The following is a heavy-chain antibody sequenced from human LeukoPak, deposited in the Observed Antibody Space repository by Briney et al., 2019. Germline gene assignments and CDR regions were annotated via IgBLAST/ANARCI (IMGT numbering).Heavy chain of an antibody. CDR1: GYTFTSYG. V-gene: IGHV1-69*06. D-gene: IGHD2-2*01. CDR3: ARSAIPAAIRSLQNPYYMDV. CDR2: IIPIFGTA. Sequence: SVKVSCKASGYTFTSYGISWVRQAPGLGLEWMGGIIPIFGTANYAQKFQGRVTITADKSTSTAYMELSSLRSEDTAVYYCARSAIPAAIRSLQNPYYMDVWGKGTTVTVSS. J-gene: IGHJ6*03.